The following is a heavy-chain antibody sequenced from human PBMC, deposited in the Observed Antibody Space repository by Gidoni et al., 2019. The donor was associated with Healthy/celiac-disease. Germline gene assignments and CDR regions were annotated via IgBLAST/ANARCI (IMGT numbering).Heavy chain of an antibody. D-gene: IGHD5-12*01. CDR3: ARSPSWNYYYYGMDV. V-gene: IGHV4-61*02. CDR1: GGSISSGSYY. CDR2: IYTSGST. Sequence: QVQLQESGPGLVTPSQTLSLTCTVSGGSISSGSYYWSWIRQPAGKGLEWIGRIYTSGSTNYNPSLKSRVTISVDTSKNQFSLKLSSVTAADTAVYYCARSPSWNYYYYGMDVWGQGTTVTVSS. J-gene: IGHJ6*02.